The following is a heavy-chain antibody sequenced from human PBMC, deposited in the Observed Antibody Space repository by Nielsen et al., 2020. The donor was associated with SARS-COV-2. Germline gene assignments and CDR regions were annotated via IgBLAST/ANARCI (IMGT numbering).Heavy chain of an antibody. V-gene: IGHV3-23*01. CDR3: ARSSGYYGMDV. CDR1: GFTFSSYA. J-gene: IGHJ6*02. D-gene: IGHD6-19*01. Sequence: GESLKISCAASGFTFSSYAMSWVRQAPGKGLEWVSAISGSGGSTYYADSVKGRFTISRDNSKNTLYLQMNSLRAGDTAVYYCARSSGYYGMDVWGQGTTVTVSS. CDR2: ISGSGGST.